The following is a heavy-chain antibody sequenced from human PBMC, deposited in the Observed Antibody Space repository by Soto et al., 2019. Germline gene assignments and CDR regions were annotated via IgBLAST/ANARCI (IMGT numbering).Heavy chain of an antibody. CDR3: PRAPSLHYDSGTRVFDY. Sequence: QVQLQESGPGLVKPSQTLSLTCTVSGGSISSGGYYWSWIRQHPGKGLEWIGYIYYSGSTYYNPYLKSRVTISVDTSKNQFSLKLSSVTAADTAVYYCPRAPSLHYDSGTRVFDYWGQGTLVTVSS. J-gene: IGHJ4*02. CDR2: IYYSGST. V-gene: IGHV4-31*03. CDR1: GGSISSGGYY. D-gene: IGHD3-22*01.